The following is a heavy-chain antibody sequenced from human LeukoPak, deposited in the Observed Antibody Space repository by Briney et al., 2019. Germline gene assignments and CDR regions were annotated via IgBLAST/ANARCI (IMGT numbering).Heavy chain of an antibody. CDR2: INSDGSST. V-gene: IGHV3-74*01. J-gene: IGHJ5*02. CDR1: GFTFSSYW. CDR3: ARDLVSPTWWFDP. Sequence: GGSLRLSCAASGFTFSSYWMHWVRHAPGKGGGWVSRINSDGSSTTYADSVKGRFTISRDNAKNTLYLQMISLRAEDTAVYYCARDLVSPTWWFDPWGQGTLVTVSS. D-gene: IGHD2/OR15-2a*01.